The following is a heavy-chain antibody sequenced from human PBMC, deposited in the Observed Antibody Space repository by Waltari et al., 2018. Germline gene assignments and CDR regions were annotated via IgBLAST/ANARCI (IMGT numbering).Heavy chain of an antibody. CDR2: IIPIFGTE. J-gene: IGHJ3*02. D-gene: IGHD6-6*01. V-gene: IGHV1-69*01. CDR3: ASFRRAARPEAFDI. Sequence: QVQLVQSGAEVKKPGSSVKVSCKASGGTFSSYAISWVRQAPGQGLEWMGGIIPIFGTENYAQKFQGRVTITADESTSTAYMELSSLRSEDTAVYYCASFRRAARPEAFDIWGQGTMVTVSS. CDR1: GGTFSSYA.